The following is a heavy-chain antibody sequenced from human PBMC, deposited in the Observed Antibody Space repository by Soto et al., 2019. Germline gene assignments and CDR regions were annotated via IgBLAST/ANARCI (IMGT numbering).Heavy chain of an antibody. V-gene: IGHV3-23*01. CDR1: GFTSSSCA. D-gene: IGHD2-8*02. CDR2: ISASGGST. CDR3: ATPGLGTGRYFFHD. J-gene: IGHJ4*02. Sequence: EVQLLDSGGGLVQPGGSLRLSCVASGFTSSSCAMRWVRQAPGKGLEWVSGISASGGSTYYADSVKGRFTISRDNSKXXXXXXXXXXXXXXXXXXXXATPGLGTGRYFFHDWGQGTLVTVSS.